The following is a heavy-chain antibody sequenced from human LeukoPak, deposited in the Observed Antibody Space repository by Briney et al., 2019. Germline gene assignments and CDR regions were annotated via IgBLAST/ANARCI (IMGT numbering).Heavy chain of an antibody. CDR1: GYSFTSYW. D-gene: IGHD6-13*01. Sequence: GESLKISCKGSGYSFTSYWISWVRQLPGKGLEWMGRIDPSDSYTNYSPSFQDHVTISADKSISTAYLQWSSPKASDTAMYYCARLSISRQLVRYGMDVWGKGTTVTVSS. CDR3: ARLSISRQLVRYGMDV. J-gene: IGHJ6*04. V-gene: IGHV5-10-1*01. CDR2: IDPSDSYT.